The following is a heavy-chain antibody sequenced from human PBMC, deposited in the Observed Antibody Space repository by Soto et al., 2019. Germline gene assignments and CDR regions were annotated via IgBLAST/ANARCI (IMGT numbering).Heavy chain of an antibody. CDR3: ARVGWSSNYGHDAFDI. D-gene: IGHD4-4*01. CDR1: GCSISSGGYS. V-gene: IGHV4-30-2*01. Sequence: SETLSLTCAVSGCSISSGGYSWSWIRQPPGKGLEGIGYIYHSGSIYYNTSLKSRVTISVDRSKNQFSLKLSFVTAADTAVYYCARVGWSSNYGHDAFDIWGQGTMVT. J-gene: IGHJ3*02. CDR2: IYHSGSI.